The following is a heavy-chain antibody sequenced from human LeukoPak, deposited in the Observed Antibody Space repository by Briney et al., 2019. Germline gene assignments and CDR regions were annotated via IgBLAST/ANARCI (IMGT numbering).Heavy chain of an antibody. Sequence: GASLKVSCKASGYTFNTFGVAWVRQAPGQGLEWMGWISGYNGDTDYAANLQGRVTLTTDTSTNTAYMELRSLRSDDAAVYYCARSGDGNWFDPWGQGTLVTVSS. V-gene: IGHV1-18*01. J-gene: IGHJ5*02. CDR2: ISGYNGDT. CDR1: GYTFNTFG. D-gene: IGHD4-17*01. CDR3: ARSGDGNWFDP.